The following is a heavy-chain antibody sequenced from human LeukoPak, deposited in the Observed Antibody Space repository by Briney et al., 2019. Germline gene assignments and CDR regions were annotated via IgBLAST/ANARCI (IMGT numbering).Heavy chain of an antibody. D-gene: IGHD7-27*01. CDR3: ARAFLTGNFDY. CDR2: INPSGGTT. V-gene: IGHV1-46*01. Sequence: ASVKVSFKASGYPFITYYMHWVRPAPGQGLEWMGIINPSGGTTNYVQKFQGRVIITRDMSTNTVYMELSSLKSEDTAVYYCARAFLTGNFDYWGQGTLVTVSS. J-gene: IGHJ4*02. CDR1: GYPFITYY.